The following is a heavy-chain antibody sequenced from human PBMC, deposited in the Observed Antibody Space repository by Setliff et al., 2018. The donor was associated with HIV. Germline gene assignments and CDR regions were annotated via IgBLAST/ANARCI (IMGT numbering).Heavy chain of an antibody. CDR2: ISGSGGST. D-gene: IGHD6-19*01. CDR1: GFTFSSYA. Sequence: GGSLRLSCAASGFTFSSYAMTWVRQAPGKGLEWVSAISGSGGSTYYADSVKGRFIISRDNAKNSLYLQMNSLRAEDMAVYYCVRDKWLVPDTFDIWGQGTMVTASS. J-gene: IGHJ3*02. CDR3: VRDKWLVPDTFDI. V-gene: IGHV3-23*01.